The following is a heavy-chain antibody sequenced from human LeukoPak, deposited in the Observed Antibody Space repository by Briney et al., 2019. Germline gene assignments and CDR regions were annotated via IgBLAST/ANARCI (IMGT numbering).Heavy chain of an antibody. D-gene: IGHD1-26*01. CDR1: GFTFSSYA. CDR3: AKDSDVGAALYFFDY. CDR2: ISSDGRDK. J-gene: IGHJ4*02. V-gene: IGHV3-30*18. Sequence: PGGSLRLSCAASGFTFSSYAMHWVRQAPGKGLEWVAVISSDGRDKHYADSVKGRFTISRDNSKNTLYVQMNSLRGDDTAVYYCAKDSDVGAALYFFDYWGQGTLVTVSS.